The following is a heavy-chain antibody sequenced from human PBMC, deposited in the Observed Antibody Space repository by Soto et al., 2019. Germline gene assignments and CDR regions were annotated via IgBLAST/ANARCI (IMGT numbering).Heavy chain of an antibody. CDR2: IYHSGSA. V-gene: IGHV4-30-2*01. CDR1: GGSISSGGYS. Sequence: QLQLQESGSGLVKPSQTLSLTCAVSGGSISSGGYSWSWIRQPPGKGLEWIGYIYHSGSAYYNPSLKCRVTLSVDTSKNQFFLKLSSVTAADTAVYYCASVSAGVRGDNWFDPWGQGTLVTVSS. D-gene: IGHD3-10*01. J-gene: IGHJ5*02. CDR3: ASVSAGVRGDNWFDP.